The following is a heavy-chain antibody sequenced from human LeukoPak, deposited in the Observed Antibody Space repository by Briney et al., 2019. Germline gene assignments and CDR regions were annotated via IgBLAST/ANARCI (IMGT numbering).Heavy chain of an antibody. Sequence: GGSLRLSCAASGFTVSNNYISWVRQAPGKGLEWVAVIYSGGSTKYADSVKARFTISRDNSKNTVYLQMNSLRADDTAVYYCARATLDSWGKGTLGTVSA. CDR1: GFTVSNNY. CDR2: IYSGGST. J-gene: IGHJ4*02. CDR3: ARATLDS. V-gene: IGHV3-53*01.